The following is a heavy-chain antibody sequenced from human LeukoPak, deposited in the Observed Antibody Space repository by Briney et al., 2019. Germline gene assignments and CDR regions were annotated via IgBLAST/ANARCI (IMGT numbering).Heavy chain of an antibody. CDR1: GGSISSSSYY. V-gene: IGHV4-39*07. Sequence: SETLSLTCTVSGGSISSSSYYWGWIRQPPGKGLEWIGEINHSGSTNYNPSLKSRVTISVDTSKNQFSLKLSSVTAADTAVYYCARRPTPGDRYFRYYYYMDVWGKGTTVTISS. CDR2: INHSGST. D-gene: IGHD2-21*02. CDR3: ARRPTPGDRYFRYYYYMDV. J-gene: IGHJ6*03.